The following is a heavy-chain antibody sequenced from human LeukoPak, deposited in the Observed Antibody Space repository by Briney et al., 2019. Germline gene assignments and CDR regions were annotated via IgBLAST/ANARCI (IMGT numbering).Heavy chain of an antibody. D-gene: IGHD3-9*01. CDR2: IYYSGST. J-gene: IGHJ4*02. V-gene: IGHV4-59*08. CDR1: GGSMNSYY. Sequence: KPSETLSLTCSVSGGSMNSYYWSWIRQSPGKGLEWIGYIYYSGSTNYNPSLKSRVTISVDTSKNQFSLKLSSVTVADTAVYYCARPVWLQPFDYWGQGTLVTVSS. CDR3: ARPVWLQPFDY.